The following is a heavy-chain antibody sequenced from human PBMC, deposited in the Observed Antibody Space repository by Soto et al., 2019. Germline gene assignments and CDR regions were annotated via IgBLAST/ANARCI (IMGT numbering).Heavy chain of an antibody. V-gene: IGHV3-74*01. D-gene: IGHD5-12*01. CDR3: STVATNSYNWIDP. CDR2: INSDGSKT. CDR1: GFTFSTFW. J-gene: IGHJ5*02. Sequence: EVQLVESGGTLVQPGGSLRLSCAASGFTFSTFWMHWVRQAPGKGLVWVSRINSDGSKTTYAASVKGRFTISRDNAKNTVYLQMDSLRAEDTAVYYCSTVATNSYNWIDPWGQGTLVTVSS.